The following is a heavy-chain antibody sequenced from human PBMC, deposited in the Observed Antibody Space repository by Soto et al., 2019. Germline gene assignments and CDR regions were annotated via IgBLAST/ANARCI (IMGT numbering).Heavy chain of an antibody. CDR1: GCTFSSYA. Sequence: GASVKVSCKASGCTFSSYAISWVRQAPGQGLEWMGGIIPIFGTANYAQKFQGRATITADESTSTAYMELSSLRSEDTAVYYCARGYCSGSYEYYYYGMDVWGQGTTVTVSS. CDR2: IIPIFGTA. D-gene: IGHD3-10*01. J-gene: IGHJ6*02. V-gene: IGHV1-69*13. CDR3: ARGYCSGSYEYYYYGMDV.